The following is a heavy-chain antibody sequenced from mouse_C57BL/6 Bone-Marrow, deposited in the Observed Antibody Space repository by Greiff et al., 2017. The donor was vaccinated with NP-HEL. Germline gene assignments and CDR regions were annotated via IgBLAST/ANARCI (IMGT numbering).Heavy chain of an antibody. CDR3: ARDYDYDSYYFDY. D-gene: IGHD2-4*01. Sequence: EVKLMESGGGLVKPGGSLKLSCAASGFTFSSYAMSWVRQTPEKRLEWVATISDGGSYTYYPDNVKGRSTISRDNAKNNLYLQMSHLKSEDTAMYYCARDYDYDSYYFDYWGQGTTLTVSS. CDR2: ISDGGSYT. J-gene: IGHJ2*01. V-gene: IGHV5-4*01. CDR1: GFTFSSYA.